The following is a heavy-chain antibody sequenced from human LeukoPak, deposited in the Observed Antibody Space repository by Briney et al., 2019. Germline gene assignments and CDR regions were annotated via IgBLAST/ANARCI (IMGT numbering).Heavy chain of an antibody. CDR3: AGQRGYSYGYGY. Sequence: SETLSLTCTVSGGSISSYYRSWIRQPPGKGLEWIGYIYYSGSTNYNPSLKSRVTISVDTSKNQFSLKLSSVTAADTAVYYCAGQRGYSYGYGYWGQGTLVTVSS. CDR1: GGSISSYY. D-gene: IGHD5-18*01. CDR2: IYYSGST. J-gene: IGHJ4*02. V-gene: IGHV4-59*01.